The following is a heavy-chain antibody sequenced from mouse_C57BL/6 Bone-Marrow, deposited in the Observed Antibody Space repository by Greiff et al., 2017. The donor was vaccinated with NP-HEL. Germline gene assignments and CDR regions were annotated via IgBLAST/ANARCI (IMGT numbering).Heavy chain of an antibody. J-gene: IGHJ4*01. CDR3: ARSRDGLYYAMDY. V-gene: IGHV1-63*01. CDR2: IYPGGGYT. Sequence: VNVVESGAELVRPGTSVKMSCKASGYTFTNYWIGWAKQRPGHGLEWIGDIYPGGGYTNYNEKFKGKATLTADKSSSTAYMQFSSLTSEDSAIYYCARSRDGLYYAMDYWGQGTSVTVSS. D-gene: IGHD2-3*01. CDR1: GYTFTNYW.